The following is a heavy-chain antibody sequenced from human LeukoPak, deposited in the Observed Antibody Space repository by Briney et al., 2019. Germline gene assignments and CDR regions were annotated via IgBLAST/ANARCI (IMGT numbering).Heavy chain of an antibody. V-gene: IGHV3-11*05. Sequence: PGGSLRLSCAASGFTFSDYYMNWIRQAPGQGLEWVSYISGSGSYTNYAESMKGRFTISRDNAKNSLYLQINSLRAEDTAVYYCARERTYYYDSNPDYFDYWGQGTLVTVSS. CDR3: ARERTYYYDSNPDYFDY. CDR2: ISGSGSYT. J-gene: IGHJ4*02. D-gene: IGHD3-22*01. CDR1: GFTFSDYY.